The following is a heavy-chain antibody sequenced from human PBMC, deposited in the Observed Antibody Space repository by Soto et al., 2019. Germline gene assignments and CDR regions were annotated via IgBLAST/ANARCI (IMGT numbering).Heavy chain of an antibody. D-gene: IGHD6-19*01. J-gene: IGHJ5*02. CDR3: ARSEQWLTT. CDR1: GYSVSSNSAA. V-gene: IGHV6-1*01. Sequence: PSHTPSLTCPISGYSVSSNSAAWPWPRQSPSRGLEWLGRTYFRSKWQYGYAVSVRSRITIKADTSKNQFSLQLNSVTPEDTAVYYCARSEQWLTTWGRGTLVTVSS. CDR2: TYFRSKWQY.